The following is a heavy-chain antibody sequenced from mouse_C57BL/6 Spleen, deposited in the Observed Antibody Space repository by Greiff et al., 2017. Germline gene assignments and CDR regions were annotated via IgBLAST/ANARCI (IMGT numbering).Heavy chain of an antibody. Sequence: EVQVVESGGGLVKPGGSLKLSCAASGFTFSDYGMHWVRQAPEKGLEWVAYISSGSSTIYYADTVKGRFTISRDNAKNTLFLQMTSLRSEDTAMYYCARNLYSNYVDYAMDYWGQGTSVTVSS. V-gene: IGHV5-17*01. J-gene: IGHJ4*01. D-gene: IGHD2-5*01. CDR1: GFTFSDYG. CDR2: ISSGSSTI. CDR3: ARNLYSNYVDYAMDY.